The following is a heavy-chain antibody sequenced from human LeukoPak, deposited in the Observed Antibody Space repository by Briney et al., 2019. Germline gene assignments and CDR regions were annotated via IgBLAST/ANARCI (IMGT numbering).Heavy chain of an antibody. D-gene: IGHD7-27*01. V-gene: IGHV3-23*01. CDR3: AKELSPGYWYFDL. CDR2: ISGSGGST. CDR1: GFTFSSYA. J-gene: IGHJ2*01. Sequence: GGSLRLSCAASGFTFSSYAMSWVRQAPGKGLGWVSAISGSGGSTYYADSVKGRFTISRDNSKKTLYLQMNSLRAEDTALYYCAKELSPGYWYFDLWGRGTLVTVSS.